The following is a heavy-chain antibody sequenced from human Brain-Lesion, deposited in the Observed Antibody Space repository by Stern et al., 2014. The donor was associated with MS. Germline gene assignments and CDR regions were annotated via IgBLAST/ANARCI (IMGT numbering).Heavy chain of an antibody. CDR1: GGSVSSTSYA. CDR2: IYYSGNT. D-gene: IGHD2-15*01. Sequence: VQLLESGPGLVKPSETLSLTCTVAGGSVSSTSYAWAWIRQPPGKGLEWIGTIYYSGNTYYRPSLKSRLTISLDTSQNQFSLQLRSVTAADTAVYYCAGEEDIRYCGGGSCTGNWFDPWGQGTLVTVSS. V-gene: IGHV4-39*01. J-gene: IGHJ5*02. CDR3: AGEEDIRYCGGGSCTGNWFDP.